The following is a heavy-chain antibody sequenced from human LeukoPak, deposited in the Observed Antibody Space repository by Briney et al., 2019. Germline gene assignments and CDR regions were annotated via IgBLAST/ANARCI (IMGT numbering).Heavy chain of an antibody. V-gene: IGHV3-7*01. CDR3: AKVAKYYYGSETYYFFEH. Sequence: PGGSLRLSCAASGFTFTTYWMSWVRQAPGKGLEWVANIQQDGTEKYYVDSVKGRFTISRDNAKNSLYLQVNSLRVEDTAVCYCAKVAKYYYGSETYYFFEHWGQGTPVTASS. CDR1: GFTFTTYW. D-gene: IGHD3-10*01. CDR2: IQQDGTEK. J-gene: IGHJ4*02.